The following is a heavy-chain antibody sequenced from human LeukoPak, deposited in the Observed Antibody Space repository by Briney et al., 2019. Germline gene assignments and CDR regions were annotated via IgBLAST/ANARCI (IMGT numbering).Heavy chain of an antibody. CDR3: ARVRGLNTAMVVGSYDS. CDR1: GYTFTDYY. Sequence: ASVKVSCKASGYTFTDYYMHWVRQAPGQGLEWMGWINPNSGGTNYAQKFQGRVTMTRDTSISTAYMELSRLRSDDTAVYYCARVRGLNTAMVVGSYDSWGQGALVIASS. CDR2: INPNSGGT. J-gene: IGHJ4*02. V-gene: IGHV1-2*02. D-gene: IGHD5-18*01.